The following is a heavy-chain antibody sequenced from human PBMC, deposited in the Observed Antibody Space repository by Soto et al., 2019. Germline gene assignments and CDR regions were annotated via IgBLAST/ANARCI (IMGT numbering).Heavy chain of an antibody. J-gene: IGHJ3*02. Sequence: SETLSLTCTVSGGSISSSSYYWGWIRQPPGKGLEWIGSIYYSGSTYYNPSLKSRVTISVDTSKNQFSLKLSSVTAADTAVYYCASDRKYTCGYDLSAFDIWSQGTMVTVSS. D-gene: IGHD5-12*01. V-gene: IGHV4-39*01. CDR2: IYYSGST. CDR1: GGSISSSSYY. CDR3: ASDRKYTCGYDLSAFDI.